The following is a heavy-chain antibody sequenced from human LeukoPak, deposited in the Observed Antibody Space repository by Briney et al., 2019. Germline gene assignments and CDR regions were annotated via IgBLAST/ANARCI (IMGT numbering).Heavy chain of an antibody. CDR3: ARGYRDSPEGFAP. D-gene: IGHD4-17*01. V-gene: IGHV4-30-2*01. J-gene: IGHJ5*02. Sequence: SESLCLTSAVSGGSITRGFSSWNWLRQPPGKGLEWVGYIYHSGRPYSNPSLKTRVSMSVDESKNPLSLILTSVTAEHTAVYYCARGYRDSPEGFAPCGQGTLVIVS. CDR2: IYHSGRP. CDR1: GGSITRGFSS.